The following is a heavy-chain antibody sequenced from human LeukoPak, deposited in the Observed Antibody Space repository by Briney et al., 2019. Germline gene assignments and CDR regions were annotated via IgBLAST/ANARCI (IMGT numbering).Heavy chain of an antibody. CDR3: AREWGSYSRGGDY. D-gene: IGHD1-26*01. Sequence: GGSLRLSCAASGFTLSSYSMSWVRQAPGKGLEWVSCISSSSSYIYYADSVKGRFTISRDNAKNSLYLQMNSLRAEDTAVYYCAREWGSYSRGGDYWGQGTLVTVSS. CDR2: ISSSSSYI. V-gene: IGHV3-21*01. CDR1: GFTLSSYS. J-gene: IGHJ4*02.